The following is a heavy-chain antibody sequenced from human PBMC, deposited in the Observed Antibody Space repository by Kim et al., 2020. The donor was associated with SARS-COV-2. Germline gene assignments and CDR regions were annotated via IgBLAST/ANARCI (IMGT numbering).Heavy chain of an antibody. J-gene: IGHJ2*01. D-gene: IGHD3-16*01. CDR2: ISWNSGSI. Sequence: GGSLRLSCAASGFTFGDYAMHWVRQAPGKGLEWVSGISWNSGSIGYADSVKGRFTISRDNAKNSLYLQMNSLRAEDTALYYCAKVPAAEFTFGVSWYFDLWGRGTLVTVSS. CDR1: GFTFGDYA. CDR3: AKVPAAEFTFGVSWYFDL. V-gene: IGHV3-9*01.